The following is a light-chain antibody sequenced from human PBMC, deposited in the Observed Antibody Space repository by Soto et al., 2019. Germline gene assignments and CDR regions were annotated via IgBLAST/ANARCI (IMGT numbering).Light chain of an antibody. CDR2: KAS. V-gene: IGKV1-5*03. CDR1: QSVTNW. Sequence: DIQMTQSPSTLSASVGDRVTITCRASQSVTNWLAWYQQKPGKAPKLQIYKASTLATAVPSRFSGSGSGTEFTLTISCLQPDDFATYYCQQYNSYSSYTFGQGTKLEIK. CDR3: QQYNSYSSYT. J-gene: IGKJ2*01.